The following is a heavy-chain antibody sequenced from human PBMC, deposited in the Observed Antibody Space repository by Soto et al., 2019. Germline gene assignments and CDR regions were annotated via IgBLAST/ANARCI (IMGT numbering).Heavy chain of an antibody. D-gene: IGHD2-15*01. V-gene: IGHV1-69*01. J-gene: IGHJ6*02. CDR2: IIPIFGTA. Sequence: QVQLVQSGAEVKKPGSSVKVSCKASGGTFSSYAISWVRQAPGQGLEWMGGIIPIFGTANYAQKFQGRVTITADESTSTAYMELRSLRSEDTAVYYCARAGAGYCSGGSCYSAWNYGMDVWGQGTTVTVSS. CDR3: ARAGAGYCSGGSCYSAWNYGMDV. CDR1: GGTFSSYA.